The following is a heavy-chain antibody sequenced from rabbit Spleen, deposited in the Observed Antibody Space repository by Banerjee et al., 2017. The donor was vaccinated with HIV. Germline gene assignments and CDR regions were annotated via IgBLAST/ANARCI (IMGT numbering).Heavy chain of an antibody. D-gene: IGHD8-1*01. J-gene: IGHJ6*01. CDR1: GVSFSISSY. CDR3: ARDTGSSFSSYGMDL. V-gene: IGHV1S40*01. CDR2: IDIGSSGFT. Sequence: QSLEESGGDLVKPGASLTLTCTASGVSFSISSYMCWVRQAPGKGLEWIACIDIGSSGFTYFATWAKGRFTCSKTSSTTVTLQMTRLTAADTATYFCARDTGSSFSSYGMDLWGPGTLVTVS.